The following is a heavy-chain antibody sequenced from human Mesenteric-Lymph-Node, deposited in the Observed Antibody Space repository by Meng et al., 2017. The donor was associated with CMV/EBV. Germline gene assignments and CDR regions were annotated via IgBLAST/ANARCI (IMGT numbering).Heavy chain of an antibody. D-gene: IGHD3-22*01. Sequence: SLKISCAASGFTFDDYAMHWVRQGPGKGLGWGSGIDWSSGRIGYADSVRGRFAISRDNAKNSLYPQMNSLRAEYMAFYYCAKVSYYDSSGAGAFDFWGQGTVVTVSS. CDR1: GFTFDDYA. CDR3: AKVSYYDSSGAGAFDF. J-gene: IGHJ3*01. V-gene: IGHV3-9*03. CDR2: IDWSSGRI.